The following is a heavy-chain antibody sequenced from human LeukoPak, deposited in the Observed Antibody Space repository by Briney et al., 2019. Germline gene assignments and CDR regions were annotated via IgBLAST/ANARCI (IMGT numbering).Heavy chain of an antibody. J-gene: IGHJ4*02. CDR2: IFYSGRV. CDR3: ASSKVVTAIPYYFDY. V-gene: IGHV4-39*07. Sequence: SETVSLTCTVSGVSISSSTDYWVWIRQPPGKGLEWIGSIFYSGRVFYNASLKSRVTISVDTSKNHFSLKLSSVTAADTAVYYCASSKVVTAIPYYFDYWGQGTLVTVSS. D-gene: IGHD2-21*02. CDR1: GVSISSSTDY.